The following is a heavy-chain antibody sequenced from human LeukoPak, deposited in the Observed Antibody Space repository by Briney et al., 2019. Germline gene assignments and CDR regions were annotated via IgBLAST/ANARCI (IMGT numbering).Heavy chain of an antibody. V-gene: IGHV1-2*02. D-gene: IGHD2-2*01. Sequence: ASVKVSCKASGYTFTGYYMHWVRQAPGQGLEWMGWINPNSGGTNYAQKFQGRVTMTRDTSISTAYMELSRLRSDDTAVYYCARPRRYCSSTSCYADAFDIWGQGTMVTVSS. CDR3: ARPRRYCSSTSCYADAFDI. CDR2: INPNSGGT. J-gene: IGHJ3*02. CDR1: GYTFTGYY.